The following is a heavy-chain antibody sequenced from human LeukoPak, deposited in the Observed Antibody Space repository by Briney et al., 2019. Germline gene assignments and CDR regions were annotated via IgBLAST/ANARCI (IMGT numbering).Heavy chain of an antibody. V-gene: IGHV4-61*02. CDR3: ARVRDFWSGNWFDP. D-gene: IGHD3-3*01. CDR2: IYTSGST. Sequence: PSETLSLTCTVSGGSMSGDNFYWSWIRQPAGEGLEWIGRIYTSGSTNYNPSLKSRVTISLDTSKNQFSLKLSFVTAADTAVYYCARVRDFWSGNWFDPWGQGTLVTVSS. J-gene: IGHJ5*02. CDR1: GGSMSGDNFY.